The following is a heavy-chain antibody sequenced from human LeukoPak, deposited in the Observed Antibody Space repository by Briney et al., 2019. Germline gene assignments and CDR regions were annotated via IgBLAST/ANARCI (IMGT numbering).Heavy chain of an antibody. D-gene: IGHD3-10*01. CDR2: ISPSGTT. CDR3: AKDSGAYGPGY. J-gene: IGHJ4*02. Sequence: ASVKVSCKASGYTFSIYYMHWVRQAPGQGLEWMGQISPSGTTTYAQKFQGRVTMTRDTSTSTVNMELSDLTSEDSAVYHCAKDSGAYGPGYWGQGTLLTVSS. CDR1: GYTFSIYY. V-gene: IGHV1-46*01.